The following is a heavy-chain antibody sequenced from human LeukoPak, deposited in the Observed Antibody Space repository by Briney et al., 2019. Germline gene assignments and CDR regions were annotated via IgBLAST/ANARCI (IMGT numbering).Heavy chain of an antibody. Sequence: AGTLTLTCAASGVTISSSGNYWVRQAQRTGQERVGVVSYDGSSNYYEDSVKDRFTISRENSKNTLYLQMNSLRAEDTAVYYCSKGYCSSTSCYPEAPSDCWEEGMVVVVSA. CDR1: GVTISSSG. J-gene: IGHJ4*02. V-gene: IGHV3-30*18. D-gene: IGHD2-2*01. CDR3: SKGYCSSTSCYPEAPSDC. CDR2: VSYDGSSN.